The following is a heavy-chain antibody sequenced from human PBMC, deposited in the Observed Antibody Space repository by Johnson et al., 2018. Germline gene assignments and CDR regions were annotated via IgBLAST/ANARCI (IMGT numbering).Heavy chain of an antibody. V-gene: IGHV3-23*04. D-gene: IGHD3-10*02. CDR1: GFIFNRHA. CDR2: VSGPGGST. CDR3: VRDWSYVLDI. J-gene: IGHJ3*02. Sequence: EVQLVESGGGVVQPGRSLRLSCVASGFIFNRHAMHWVRQVPGKGLEWVSGVSGPGGSTYDADSVKGRFTISSDNAKNSLYLQMKSLRVEDTALYFCVRDWSYVLDIWGQGTMVTVSP.